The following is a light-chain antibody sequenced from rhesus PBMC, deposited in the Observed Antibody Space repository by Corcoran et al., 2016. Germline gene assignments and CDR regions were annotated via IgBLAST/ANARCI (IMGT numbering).Light chain of an antibody. Sequence: ETVVTQSPATLSLSPGERATLSCRASQSVGSYLAWYQQKPGQAPSLLIYGASSRATGIPDRFSGSGSGTDFTLTISSLEPEDVGFYYCQQSSNLWTFGQGTKVEIK. J-gene: IGKJ1*01. CDR3: QQSSNLWT. V-gene: IGKV3-24*04. CDR1: QSVGSY. CDR2: GAS.